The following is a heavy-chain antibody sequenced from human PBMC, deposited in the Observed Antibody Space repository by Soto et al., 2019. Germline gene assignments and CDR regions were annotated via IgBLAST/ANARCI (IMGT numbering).Heavy chain of an antibody. CDR1: GGSFSGYY. Sequence: SETLSLTCAVYGGSFSGYYWSWIRQPPGKGLEWIGEINHSGSTNYNPSLKSRVTISVDTSKNQFSLKLSSVTAADTAVYYCARLGAFYQSLDPWGPGTQVTVSS. D-gene: IGHD3-3*02. V-gene: IGHV4-34*01. CDR2: INHSGST. J-gene: IGHJ5*02. CDR3: ARLGAFYQSLDP.